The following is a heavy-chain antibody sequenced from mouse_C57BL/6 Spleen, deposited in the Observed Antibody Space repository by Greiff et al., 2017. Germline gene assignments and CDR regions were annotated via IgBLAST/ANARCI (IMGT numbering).Heavy chain of an antibody. D-gene: IGHD2-10*01. J-gene: IGHJ2*01. Sequence: EVQLQESGPELVKPGASVKISCKASGYSFTDYNMNWVKQSNGKSLEWIGVINPNYGTTSYNQKFKGKATLTVDQSSSTAYMQLNSLTSEDSAVYYCASPYYGNYVDYFDYWGQGTTLTVSS. CDR3: ASPYYGNYVDYFDY. CDR1: GYSFTDYN. V-gene: IGHV1-39*01. CDR2: INPNYGTT.